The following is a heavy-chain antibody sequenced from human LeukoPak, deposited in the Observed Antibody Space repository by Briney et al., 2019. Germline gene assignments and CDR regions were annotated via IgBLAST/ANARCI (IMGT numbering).Heavy chain of an antibody. D-gene: IGHD3-22*01. V-gene: IGHV5-51*01. CDR2: IYPGDSDT. CDR3: ARRAMHYYDSSGYYDY. CDR1: GYSFTSYW. Sequence: GESLKISCKGSGYSFTSYWIGWVRQMPGKGLEWMGIIYPGDSDTRYSPSFQGQATISADKSISTAYLQWSSLKASDTAMYYCARRAMHYYDSSGYYDYWGQGTLVTVSS. J-gene: IGHJ4*02.